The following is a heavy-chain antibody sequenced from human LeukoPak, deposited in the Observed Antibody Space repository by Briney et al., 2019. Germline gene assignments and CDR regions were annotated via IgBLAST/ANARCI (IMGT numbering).Heavy chain of an antibody. Sequence: ASVKVSCKASGYTFTSYAMNWVRQAPGQGLEWMGWINTNTGNPTYAQGFTGRFVFSLDTSVSTAYLQISSLKAEDTAVYYCAREGGVRGVIISSWFDPWGQGTLITVSS. J-gene: IGHJ5*02. D-gene: IGHD3-10*01. V-gene: IGHV7-4-1*02. CDR1: GYTFTSYA. CDR2: INTNTGNP. CDR3: AREGGVRGVIISSWFDP.